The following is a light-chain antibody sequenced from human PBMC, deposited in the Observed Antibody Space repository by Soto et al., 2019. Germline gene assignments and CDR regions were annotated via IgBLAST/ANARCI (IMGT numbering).Light chain of an antibody. V-gene: IGKV3-11*01. CDR3: EQASNWCT. CDR2: DAS. Sequence: ESVITRARPTLTLKSGKRATVCFRASQRVSSYLAWYQQKPGQAPRLLIYDASNRATGIPARFSGSGSGTDFTLTISSLEPEDFAVYFCEQASNWCTFAQGTRLEIK. CDR1: QRVSSY. J-gene: IGKJ5*01.